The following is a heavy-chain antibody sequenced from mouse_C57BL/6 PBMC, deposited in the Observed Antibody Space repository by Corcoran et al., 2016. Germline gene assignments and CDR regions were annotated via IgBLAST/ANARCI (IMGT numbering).Heavy chain of an antibody. D-gene: IGHD2-3*01. CDR1: GFNIKDYY. CDR3: TTGDGSSYYYAMDY. V-gene: IGHV14-1*01. CDR2: IDPEDGDT. J-gene: IGHJ4*01. Sequence: EVQLQQSGAELVRPGASVKLSCTASGFNIKDYYMHWVKQRPAQGLEWIGRIDPEDGDTEYAPKFQGKATMTADTSSNTAYLQLSSRTSEDTAVYYCTTGDGSSYYYAMDYWGQGTSVTVSS.